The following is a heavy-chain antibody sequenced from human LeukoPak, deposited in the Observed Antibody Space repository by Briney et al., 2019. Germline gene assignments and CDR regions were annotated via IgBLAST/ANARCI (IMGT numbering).Heavy chain of an antibody. CDR1: GGSFSGYY. CDR2: INHSGST. V-gene: IGHV4-34*01. Sequence: SETLSLTCAVYGGSFSGYYWSWIRQPPGKGLEWIGEINHSGSTNYNPSLKSRVTISVDTSKNQFSLKLSSVTAADTAVYYCARAAAHYYDSSGYTPRRYFDYWGQGTLVTVSS. J-gene: IGHJ4*02. CDR3: ARAAAHYYDSSGYTPRRYFDY. D-gene: IGHD3-22*01.